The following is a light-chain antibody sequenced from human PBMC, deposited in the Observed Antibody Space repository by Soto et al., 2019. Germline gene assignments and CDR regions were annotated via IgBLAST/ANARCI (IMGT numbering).Light chain of an antibody. CDR2: DAS. V-gene: IGKV3-11*01. CDR1: QSVRTY. CDR3: QQRSNWPPYT. Sequence: EIVLTQSPATLSLSPGERATLSCRASQSVRTYLAWYQQKPGQAPRLLIYDASNRATGIPARFSGSGSGTDFTLSISILELEDFAVYYCQQRSNWPPYTFGQGTKVDIK. J-gene: IGKJ2*01.